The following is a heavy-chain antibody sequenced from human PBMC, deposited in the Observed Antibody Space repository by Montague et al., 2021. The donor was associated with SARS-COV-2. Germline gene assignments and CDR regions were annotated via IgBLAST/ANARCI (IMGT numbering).Heavy chain of an antibody. Sequence: SETLSLTCAVSGGPITSYYWNWIRQPPGKGLEYIGYIYHSGSTTYNPSLKSRVSISVDTSKNQFSLKLRSVTAADTAVYYCARGLEIYRSGSHHFDPWGQGTLVTVSS. CDR1: GGPITSYY. J-gene: IGHJ5*02. CDR2: IYHSGST. D-gene: IGHD3-10*01. V-gene: IGHV4-59*01. CDR3: ARGLEIYRSGSHHFDP.